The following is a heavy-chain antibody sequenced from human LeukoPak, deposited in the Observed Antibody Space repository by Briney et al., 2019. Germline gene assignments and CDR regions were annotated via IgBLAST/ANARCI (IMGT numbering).Heavy chain of an antibody. V-gene: IGHV3-21*01. Sequence: RPGGSLRLSCAASGFTFSSYSMNWVRQAPGKGLEWVSSISSSSSYIYYADSVKGRFTISRDNAKNSLYLQMNSLRAEDTAVYYCARDRGSNNYFDHWGQGTLVTVSS. CDR3: ARDRGSNNYFDH. J-gene: IGHJ4*02. CDR1: GFTFSSYS. CDR2: ISSSSSYI. D-gene: IGHD2-2*01.